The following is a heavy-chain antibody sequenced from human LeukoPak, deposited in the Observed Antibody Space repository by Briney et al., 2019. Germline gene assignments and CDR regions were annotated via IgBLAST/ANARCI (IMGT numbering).Heavy chain of an antibody. CDR3: TGLGRDDYVWGSHTQDY. Sequence: GGSLRLPCAASGFTFSGSAMHWVRQASGKGLEWIGRIRSEANSYATAYTASVKGRFTISRDDSKNTAYLQMNSLKTEDTAVYYCTGLGRDDYVWGSHTQDYWGQGTLVTVSS. CDR2: IRSEANSYAT. J-gene: IGHJ4*02. CDR1: GFTFSGSA. D-gene: IGHD3-16*01. V-gene: IGHV3-73*01.